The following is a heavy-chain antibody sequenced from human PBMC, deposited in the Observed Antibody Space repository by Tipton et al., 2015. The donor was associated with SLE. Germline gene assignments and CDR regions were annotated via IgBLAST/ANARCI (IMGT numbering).Heavy chain of an antibody. Sequence: TLSLTCAVSGGSISSVGYYWSWIRQPPGKGLEWIGEINHSGSINYNPSLKSRVTISVDTSKNHFSLRLTSVTAADTALYYCARGGEMSTVPFDYWGQGTLVTVSS. D-gene: IGHD5-24*01. V-gene: IGHV4-34*01. CDR2: INHSGSI. CDR3: ARGGEMSTVPFDY. CDR1: GGSISSVGYY. J-gene: IGHJ4*02.